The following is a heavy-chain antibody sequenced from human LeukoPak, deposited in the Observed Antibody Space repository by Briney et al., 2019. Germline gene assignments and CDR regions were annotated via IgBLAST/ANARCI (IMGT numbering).Heavy chain of an antibody. CDR2: IYTSGST. Sequence: SQTLSLTWTVSGGSTTGAYWSWVRQPAGKGLEWIGRIYTSGSTNYNPSLQSRVTMSVDTSKNQFSLKLRSVTAADTAVYYCARERRYCSTNSCYYYMDVWGKGTTVTVSS. J-gene: IGHJ6*03. D-gene: IGHD2-2*01. CDR1: GGSTTGAY. CDR3: ARERRYCSTNSCYYYMDV. V-gene: IGHV4-4*07.